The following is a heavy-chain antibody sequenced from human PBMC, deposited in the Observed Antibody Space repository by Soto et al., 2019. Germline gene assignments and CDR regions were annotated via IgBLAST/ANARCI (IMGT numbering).Heavy chain of an antibody. V-gene: IGHV3-30*18. Sequence: GGSLRLSCAASGFTSSSYGMHWVRQAPGKGLEWVAVISYDGSNKYYADSVKGRFTISRDNSKNTLYLQMNSLRAEDTAVYYCAKDALDYYDSSGYYGNWFDPWGQGTLVTVSS. D-gene: IGHD3-22*01. J-gene: IGHJ5*02. CDR3: AKDALDYYDSSGYYGNWFDP. CDR1: GFTSSSYG. CDR2: ISYDGSNK.